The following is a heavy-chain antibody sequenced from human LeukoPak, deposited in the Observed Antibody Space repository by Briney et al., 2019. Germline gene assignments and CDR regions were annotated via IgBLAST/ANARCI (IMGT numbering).Heavy chain of an antibody. CDR2: IIPILGIA. Sequence: SVKVSCNASGGTFSSYAISWVRQAPGQGLEWMGRIIPILGIANYAQKFQGRVTITADKSTSTAYMELSTLRSEDTAVYYCARSTYYDFWSGYYNDNWFDPWGQGTLVTVSS. D-gene: IGHD3-3*01. CDR1: GGTFSSYA. J-gene: IGHJ5*02. V-gene: IGHV1-69*04. CDR3: ARSTYYDFWSGYYNDNWFDP.